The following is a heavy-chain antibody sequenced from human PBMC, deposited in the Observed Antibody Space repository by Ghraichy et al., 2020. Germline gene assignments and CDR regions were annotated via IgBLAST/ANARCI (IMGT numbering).Heavy chain of an antibody. CDR3: ARHLHPSPEGGNWFDP. CDR2: IYYSGST. J-gene: IGHJ5*02. V-gene: IGHV4-39*01. D-gene: IGHD1-14*01. CDR1: GGSISSSSYY. Sequence: SETLSLTCTVSGGSISSSSYYWGWIRQPPGKGLEWIGSIYYSGSTYYNPSLKSRVTISVDTSKNQFSLKLSSVTAADTAVYYCARHLHPSPEGGNWFDPWGQGTLVTVSS.